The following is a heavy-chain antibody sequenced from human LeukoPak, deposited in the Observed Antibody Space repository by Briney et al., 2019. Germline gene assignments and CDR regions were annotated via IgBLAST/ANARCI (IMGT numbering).Heavy chain of an antibody. V-gene: IGHV5-51*01. D-gene: IGHD3-10*01. CDR3: ARSYYYTANWFDP. J-gene: IGHJ5*02. CDR2: IDPGDSDT. CDR1: GYSFTSYW. Sequence: GESLKISCKGSGYSFTSYWIAWVRQMPGKGLEWMGLIDPGDSDTRYSPSFQGQVTISADKSISTAYLQWSSLKASDTAMYYCARSYYYTANWFDPWGQGTLVTVSS.